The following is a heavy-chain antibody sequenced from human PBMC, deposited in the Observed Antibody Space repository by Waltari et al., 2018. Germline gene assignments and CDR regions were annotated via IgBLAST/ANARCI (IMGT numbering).Heavy chain of an antibody. D-gene: IGHD1-1*01. J-gene: IGHJ3*01. CDR1: GLTFSSYG. Sequence: QVQLVESGGGVVQPGRSLRLSCTASGLTFSSYGMHWVRQAPGKGLEWVSLIWYDGTTKYYIDSVKGRFTISRDNSKNTLYLQMNSLRAEDTAVYYCAKSMGTPGPFDLWGQGTMVTVSS. CDR3: AKSMGTPGPFDL. CDR2: IWYDGTTK. V-gene: IGHV3-33*06.